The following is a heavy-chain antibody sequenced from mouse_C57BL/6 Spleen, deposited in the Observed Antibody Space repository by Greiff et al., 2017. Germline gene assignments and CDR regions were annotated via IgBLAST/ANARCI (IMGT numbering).Heavy chain of an antibody. J-gene: IGHJ3*01. D-gene: IGHD4-1*01. CDR3: ARELTGTGFAY. CDR2: ISDGGSYT. Sequence: EVKLVESGGGLVKPGGSLKLSCAASGFTFSSYAMSWVRQTPEKRLEWVATISDGGSYTYYPDNVKGRFTISRDHAKNNLYLQMSHLKSEDTAMYYCARELTGTGFAYWGQGTLVTVSA. V-gene: IGHV5-4*01. CDR1: GFTFSSYA.